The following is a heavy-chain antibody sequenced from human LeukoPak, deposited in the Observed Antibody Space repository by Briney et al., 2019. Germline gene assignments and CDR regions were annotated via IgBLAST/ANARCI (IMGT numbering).Heavy chain of an antibody. D-gene: IGHD6-6*01. Sequence: GGSLRLSCAASGFTFSSYGMSWARQAPGEGLEWVSAISNNGANTHYADSVKGRFTISRDNSKNTLYLQMNSLRAEDTAVYYCAKLTGAEYSSSSHFDYWGQGTLVTVSS. V-gene: IGHV3-23*01. CDR3: AKLTGAEYSSSSHFDY. J-gene: IGHJ4*02. CDR1: GFTFSSYG. CDR2: ISNNGANT.